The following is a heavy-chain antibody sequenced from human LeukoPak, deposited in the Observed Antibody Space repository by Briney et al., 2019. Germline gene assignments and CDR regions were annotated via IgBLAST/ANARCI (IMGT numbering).Heavy chain of an antibody. D-gene: IGHD1-1*01. J-gene: IGHJ3*02. CDR1: GFTVSSNY. CDR2: MYSGGST. V-gene: IGHV3-66*01. CDR3: AKSLLTTATGTGRAFDI. Sequence: PGGSLRLSCAASGFTVSSNYMNWVRQAPGKGLEWVSVMYSGGSTFYGDSVKGRFTISRDNSMNTLYLQMNSLRAEDSAEYYCAKSLLTTATGTGRAFDIWGQGTMVTVSA.